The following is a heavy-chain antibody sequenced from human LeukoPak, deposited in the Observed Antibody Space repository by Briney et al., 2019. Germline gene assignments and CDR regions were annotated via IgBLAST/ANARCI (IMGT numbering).Heavy chain of an antibody. V-gene: IGHV4-34*01. D-gene: IGHD6-13*01. Sequence: SDTLSLTCAVYGGSFSGYYWSWIRQPPGKGLEWIGEINHSGSTNYNPSLKSRVTISVDTSKNQFSLKLSSVTAADTAVYYCARLRSGYSSSWFSPYYFDYWGQGTLVTVSS. J-gene: IGHJ4*02. CDR3: ARLRSGYSSSWFSPYYFDY. CDR1: GGSFSGYY. CDR2: INHSGST.